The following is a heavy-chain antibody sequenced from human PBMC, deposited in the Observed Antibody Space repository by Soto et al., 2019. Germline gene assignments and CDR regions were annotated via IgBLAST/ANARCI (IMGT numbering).Heavy chain of an antibody. CDR3: AGARDLSPSE. D-gene: IGHD3-16*02. Sequence: KASETLSLTCTVSGGSISNYYWTWIRQPAGKGLEWIGRIYISGSTNYNPSLKSRVTMSVDTSKNQLSLNLSSVTAADTGVYYCAGARDLSPSEWGQGTRVTVSS. CDR2: IYISGST. J-gene: IGHJ4*02. CDR1: GGSISNYY. V-gene: IGHV4-4*07.